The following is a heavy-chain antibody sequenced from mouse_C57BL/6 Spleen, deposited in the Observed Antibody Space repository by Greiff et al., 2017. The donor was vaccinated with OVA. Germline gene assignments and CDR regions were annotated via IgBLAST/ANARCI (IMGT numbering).Heavy chain of an antibody. D-gene: IGHD3-2*02. CDR1: GYTFTSYW. Sequence: VQLQQSGAELVKPGASVKMSCKASGYTFTSYWITWVKQRPGQGLEWIGDIYPGSGSTNYNEKFKSKATLTVDTSSSTAYMQLSSLTSEDSAVYYCARDLDSSGDGFAYWGQGTLVTVSA. V-gene: IGHV1-55*01. CDR3: ARDLDSSGDGFAY. J-gene: IGHJ3*01. CDR2: IYPGSGST.